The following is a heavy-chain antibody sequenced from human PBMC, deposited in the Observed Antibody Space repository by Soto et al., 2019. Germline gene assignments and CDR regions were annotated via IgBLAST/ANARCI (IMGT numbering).Heavy chain of an antibody. D-gene: IGHD2-21*01. CDR2: ISENGGSRGGT. J-gene: IGHJ3*02. Sequence: LRLSCAASGFTFNNSAMTWVRQAPGQGLEWVASISENGGSRGGTYYADSVKGRFTISRDNSKNTLYLQVDSLTGADTAVYYCASAKAVVIATLGIWGQGALVPV. CDR1: GFTFNNSA. V-gene: IGHV3-23*01. CDR3: ASAKAVVIATLGI.